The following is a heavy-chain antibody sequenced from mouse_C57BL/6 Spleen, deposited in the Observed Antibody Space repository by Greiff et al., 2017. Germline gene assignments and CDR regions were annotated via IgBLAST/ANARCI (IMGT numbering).Heavy chain of an antibody. V-gene: IGHV1-55*01. Sequence: VQLQQSGAELVKPGASVKMSCKASGYTFTSYWITWVKQRPGQGLEWIGDIYPGSGSTNYNEKFKSKATLTVDTSSSTAYMQLSSLTSEYSAVYYCAREGIYYGNYAPFAYWGQGTLVTVSA. D-gene: IGHD2-1*01. CDR2: IYPGSGST. CDR1: GYTFTSYW. CDR3: AREGIYYGNYAPFAY. J-gene: IGHJ3*01.